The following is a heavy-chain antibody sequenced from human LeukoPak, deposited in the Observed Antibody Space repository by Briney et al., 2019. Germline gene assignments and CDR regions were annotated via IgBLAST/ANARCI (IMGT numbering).Heavy chain of an antibody. Sequence: PGGSLRLSCAASGFTFSSYGMHWVRQAPGKGLEWVAVISYDGSNKYYADSVKGRFTISRDNSKNTLYLQMNSLRAEDTAVYYYAKGRGRMTVVTIDAFDIWGRGTMVTVSS. V-gene: IGHV3-30*18. CDR3: AKGRGRMTVVTIDAFDI. D-gene: IGHD4-23*01. CDR1: GFTFSSYG. J-gene: IGHJ3*02. CDR2: ISYDGSNK.